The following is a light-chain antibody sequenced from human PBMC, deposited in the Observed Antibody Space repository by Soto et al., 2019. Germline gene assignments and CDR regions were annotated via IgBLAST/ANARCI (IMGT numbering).Light chain of an antibody. V-gene: IGLV2-8*01. CDR1: SSDVGGYNY. J-gene: IGLJ2*01. CDR2: EVS. Sequence: QSALTQPPSASGSPGQSVTISCTGSSSDVGGYNYVSWYQQHPGKAPKLMIYEVSKRPSGVPDRLSGSKSGNTASLTVSGLQAEDEAVYYCSSYGGSNTVVFGGGTQLTVL. CDR3: SSYGGSNTVV.